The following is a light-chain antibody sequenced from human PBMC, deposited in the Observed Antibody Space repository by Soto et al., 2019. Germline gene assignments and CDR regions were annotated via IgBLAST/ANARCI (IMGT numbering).Light chain of an antibody. CDR2: TAS. V-gene: IGKV1D-8*03. J-gene: IGKJ1*01. Sequence: VIWMTQSPSLLSASTGDRVTMSCRMSQGISSHLNWYQQKPGKAPNLLMYTASNLQSGVPSRFSGSGSGTDFTLTISSLQPEDFATYYCQQSYSTPPTFGQGTKVDI. CDR3: QQSYSTPPT. CDR1: QGISSH.